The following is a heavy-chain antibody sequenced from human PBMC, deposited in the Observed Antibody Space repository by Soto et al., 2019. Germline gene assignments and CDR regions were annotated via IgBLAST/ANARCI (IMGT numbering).Heavy chain of an antibody. D-gene: IGHD3-22*01. CDR3: ARDAYYYDSSGYPPGDY. J-gene: IGHJ4*02. V-gene: IGHV3-48*02. CDR1: GFTFSSYS. Sequence: EVQLVESGGGLVQPGGSLRLSCAASGFTFSSYSMNWVRQAPGKGLEWVSYISSSSSTIYYADSVKGRFTISRDNAKNSLYLQMNSLRDADTAVYYCARDAYYYDSSGYPPGDYWGQGTLVTVSS. CDR2: ISSSSSTI.